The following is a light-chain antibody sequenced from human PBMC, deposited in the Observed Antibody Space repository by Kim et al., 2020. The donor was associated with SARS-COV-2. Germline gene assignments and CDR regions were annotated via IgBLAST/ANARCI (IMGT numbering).Light chain of an antibody. CDR2: AAS. CDR1: QGISSW. V-gene: IGKV1D-16*01. Sequence: DIQMTQSPSSLSASIGDRVTITCRASQGISSWLAWYQQKPEKAPKCLIYAASSLQSGVPSGFSGSGSGTDFTLSISSLQPEDFATYYCQQYDSYPRTFGQGARVEIK. J-gene: IGKJ1*01. CDR3: QQYDSYPRT.